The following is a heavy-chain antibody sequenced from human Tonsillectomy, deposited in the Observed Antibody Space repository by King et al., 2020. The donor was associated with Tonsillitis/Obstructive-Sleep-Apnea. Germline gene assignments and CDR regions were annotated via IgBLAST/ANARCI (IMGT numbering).Heavy chain of an antibody. D-gene: IGHD4-17*01. Sequence: VQLVESGGGLEQPGGSLRLSCAASGFTFRSYAMSWVRQAPGKGLEWVSAINGSGGSTNYADSVKGRFTISRDNSKNTLYLQMNSLRAEDTAVYYCAKAPTTVTHEGFDYWGQGTLVTVSS. CDR1: GFTFRSYA. J-gene: IGHJ4*02. CDR2: INGSGGST. CDR3: AKAPTTVTHEGFDY. V-gene: IGHV3-23*04.